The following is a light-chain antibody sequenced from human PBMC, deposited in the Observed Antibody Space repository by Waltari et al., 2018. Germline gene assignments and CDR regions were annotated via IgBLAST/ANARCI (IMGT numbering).Light chain of an antibody. Sequence: EIVLTQSPDNLSLSPGERATLSCRASQSVRIYLAWYQQKPGQAPRLLIYDASKRATGIPARFSGSGSGTDFTLTISSLEPEDFAVYYCQQLSNSIFTFGPGTKVDIK. CDR1: QSVRIY. CDR3: QQLSNSIFT. J-gene: IGKJ3*01. CDR2: DAS. V-gene: IGKV3-11*01.